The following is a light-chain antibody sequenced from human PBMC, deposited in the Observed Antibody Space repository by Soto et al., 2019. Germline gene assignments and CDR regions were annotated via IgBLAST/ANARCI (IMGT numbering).Light chain of an antibody. Sequence: EIVMTQSPATLSVSPGERATLSCRASQSLSTNLAWYQQKPGQAPRLLIYGASTRATGIPARFSGSGSGTEFTLTISSLQSDDFATYYCQHYNSYSEAFGQGTKVELK. CDR3: QHYNSYSEA. CDR2: GAS. J-gene: IGKJ1*01. V-gene: IGKV3-15*01. CDR1: QSLSTN.